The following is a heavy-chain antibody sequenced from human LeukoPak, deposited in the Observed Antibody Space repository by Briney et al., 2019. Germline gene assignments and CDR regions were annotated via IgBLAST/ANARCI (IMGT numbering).Heavy chain of an antibody. V-gene: IGHV4-38-2*02. CDR1: GYSISSGYY. CDR2: IYHSGST. Sequence: SETLSLTCTVSGYSISSGYYWGWIRQPPGKGLEWIGSIYHSGSTYYNPSLKSRVTISVDTSKNQFSLKLSSVTAADTAVYYCAREYSGSYWTDYWGQGTLVTVSS. CDR3: AREYSGSYWTDY. D-gene: IGHD1-26*01. J-gene: IGHJ4*02.